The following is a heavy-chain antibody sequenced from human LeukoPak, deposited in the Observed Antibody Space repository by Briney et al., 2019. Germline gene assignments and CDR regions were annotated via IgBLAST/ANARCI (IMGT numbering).Heavy chain of an antibody. V-gene: IGHV1-2*06. J-gene: IGHJ4*02. CDR3: ARDRYCGGGSCKLGFDY. CDR1: GYTFSDYY. Sequence: ASVKVSCKTSGYTFSDYYMHWVRQAPGQGLEWMGRINPNSGVINYAQNFQGRVTMTGDTSISTAYMELSSLTSDDTAVYYCARDRYCGGGSCKLGFDYWGQGTLVTVSS. CDR2: INPNSGVI. D-gene: IGHD2-15*01.